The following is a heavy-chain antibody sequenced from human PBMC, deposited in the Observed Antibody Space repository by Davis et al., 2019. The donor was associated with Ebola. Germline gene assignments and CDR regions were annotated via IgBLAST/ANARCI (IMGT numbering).Heavy chain of an antibody. V-gene: IGHV6-1*01. J-gene: IGHJ6*02. Sequence: PSETLSLTCAISGDSVSGNSGAWNWIRQSPSRGLEWLARTYYDSKWYYDYAVSVKSRITVNPDTSKNQFSLPLNSVTPEDTAIYYCTRGWFRSGMGVWGQRTTIPVPS. D-gene: IGHD6-19*01. CDR3: TRGWFRSGMGV. CDR2: TYYDSKWYY. CDR1: GDSVSGNSGA.